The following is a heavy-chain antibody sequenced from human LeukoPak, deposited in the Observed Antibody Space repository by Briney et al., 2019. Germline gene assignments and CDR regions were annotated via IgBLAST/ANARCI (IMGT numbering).Heavy chain of an antibody. D-gene: IGHD3-9*01. CDR3: VRHPTSFDWFRD. CDR1: GYTFTSYG. J-gene: IGHJ4*02. V-gene: IGHV1-69*04. CDR2: IIPILAT. Sequence: SEKVSCKASGYTFTSYGISWVRQAPGQGLQWMGRIIPILATTYAPLFEDRLTITADKTTNTAYMELRSLTSDDTATYFCVRHPTSFDWFRDWGQGTLVTVSS.